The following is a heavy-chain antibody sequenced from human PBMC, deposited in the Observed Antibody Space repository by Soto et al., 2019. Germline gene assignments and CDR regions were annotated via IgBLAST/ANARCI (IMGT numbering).Heavy chain of an antibody. CDR2: IIPIYGTA. J-gene: IGHJ6*02. V-gene: IGHV1-69*06. CDR1: GGTFSSYA. D-gene: IGHD2-15*01. CDR3: ARDSGCSGGSCSSYYYYYGMDV. Sequence: QVQLVQSGAEVKKPGSSVKVSCKASGGTFSSYAISWVRQAPGQGLEWMGGIIPIYGTANYAQKFQGRVTITADKSTSTAYMELSSLRSEDTAVYYCARDSGCSGGSCSSYYYYYGMDVWGQGTTVTVSS.